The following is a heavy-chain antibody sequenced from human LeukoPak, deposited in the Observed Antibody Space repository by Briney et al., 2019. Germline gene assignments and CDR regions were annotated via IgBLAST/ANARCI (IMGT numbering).Heavy chain of an antibody. D-gene: IGHD4/OR15-4a*01. Sequence: GASVKVSCKASGYTFTSYYMHWVRQAPGQGLEWMGIINPSGGSTSYAQKFQGRVTMTRDTSTSTVYMELSSLRSEYTAVYYCARGEQDGAQGQLFDPWGQGTLVTVSS. CDR2: INPSGGST. CDR3: ARGEQDGAQGQLFDP. CDR1: GYTFTSYY. J-gene: IGHJ5*02. V-gene: IGHV1-46*01.